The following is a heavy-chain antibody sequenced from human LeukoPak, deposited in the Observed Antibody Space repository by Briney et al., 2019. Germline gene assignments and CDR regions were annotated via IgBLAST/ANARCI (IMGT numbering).Heavy chain of an antibody. CDR3: AANPLPYYYDSSGYLY. D-gene: IGHD3-22*01. CDR2: IYYSGST. CDR1: GCSISSYY. J-gene: IGHJ4*02. Sequence: SETLSLTCTVSGCSISSYYWSWIRQPPGKGLEWIGYIYYSGSTNYNPSLKSRVTISVDTSKNQFSLKLSSVTAADTAVYYCAANPLPYYYDSSGYLYWGQGTLVTVSS. V-gene: IGHV4-59*01.